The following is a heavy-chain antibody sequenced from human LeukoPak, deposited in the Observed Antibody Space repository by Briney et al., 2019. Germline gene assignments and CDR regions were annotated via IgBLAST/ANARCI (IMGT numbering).Heavy chain of an antibody. J-gene: IGHJ1*01. D-gene: IGHD6-19*01. CDR1: GFTFSSYS. CDR3: ARGYSSGWHAKAEYFQH. V-gene: IGHV3-48*01. CDR2: ISSSSSTI. Sequence: GGSLRLSCAASGFTFSSYSMNWVRQAPGKGLEWVSYISSSSSTIYYADSVKGRFTISRDNAKNSLYLQMNSLRAEDTAVYYCARGYSSGWHAKAEYFQHRGQGTLVTVSS.